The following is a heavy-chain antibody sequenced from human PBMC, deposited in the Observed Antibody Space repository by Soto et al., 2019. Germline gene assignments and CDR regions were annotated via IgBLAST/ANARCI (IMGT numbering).Heavy chain of an antibody. J-gene: IGHJ6*03. D-gene: IGHD3-10*01. CDR1: GVSITTSGHY. CDR2: IDSSGTT. CDR3: ASGMFMDV. V-gene: IGHV4-31*03. Sequence: QVQLQESGPGLVKPSQTLSLSCSVSGVSITTSGHYWNWVRQRPGRGLEWIGYIDSSGTTYYNPSLMIRLAMSVQPSTRQISFTLRSVTAADTALYFCASGMFMDVWGRGPTVTVSS.